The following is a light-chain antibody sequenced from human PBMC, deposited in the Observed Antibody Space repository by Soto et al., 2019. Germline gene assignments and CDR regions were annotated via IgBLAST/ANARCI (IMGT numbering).Light chain of an antibody. CDR2: GAS. V-gene: IGKV3-20*01. J-gene: IGKJ1*01. CDR1: QSVTSNY. Sequence: EIVLTQSPGTLSLSPGERATLSCRASQSVTSNYLAWYQQKPGQAPRLLIYGASSRATGIPDGFSGSGPGTDFTLTISRLEPEDFAVYYCQQYGSSRETFGQGTKVDIK. CDR3: QQYGSSRET.